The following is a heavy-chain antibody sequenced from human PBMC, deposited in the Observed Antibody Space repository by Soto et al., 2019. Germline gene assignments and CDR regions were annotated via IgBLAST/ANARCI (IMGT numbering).Heavy chain of an antibody. CDR3: AKRKFSHASGSFDY. CDR1: GFTFSSYA. J-gene: IGHJ4*02. Sequence: AGGSLRLSCAASGFTFSSYAMSWVRQAPGKGLEWVSVISGSGGSTYYADSVKGRFTISRDNSKNTLYLQMNSLRAEDTAVYYCAKRKFSHASGSFDYWGQGTLVTVSS. D-gene: IGHD3-10*01. V-gene: IGHV3-23*01. CDR2: ISGSGGST.